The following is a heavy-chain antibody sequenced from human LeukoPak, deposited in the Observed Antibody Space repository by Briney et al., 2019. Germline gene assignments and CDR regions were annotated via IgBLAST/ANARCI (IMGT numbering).Heavy chain of an antibody. J-gene: IGHJ4*02. Sequence: ASETLSLTCTVSGYSISSGYYWGWIRQPPGKGLEWIGSIYHSGSTYYNPSLKSRVTISVDTSKNQFSLKLSSVTAADTAVYYCARHQSSGYPPFDYWGQGTLVTVSS. CDR2: IYHSGST. CDR3: ARHQSSGYPPFDY. V-gene: IGHV4-38-2*02. CDR1: GYSISSGYY. D-gene: IGHD3-22*01.